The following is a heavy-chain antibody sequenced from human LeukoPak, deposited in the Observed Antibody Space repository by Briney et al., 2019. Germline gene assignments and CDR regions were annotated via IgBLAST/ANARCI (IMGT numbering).Heavy chain of an antibody. CDR2: IKQDGSEK. CDR3: ARGGSSWYEYYFDY. D-gene: IGHD6-13*01. CDR1: GFTFSSYW. J-gene: IGHJ4*02. Sequence: GGSLRLSCAASGFTFSSYWMSWVRQAPGKGLEWVANIKQDGSEKYYADSVKGRFTISRDNAKNSLYLQMNSLRAEDTAVYYCARGGSSWYEYYFDYWGQGTLVTVSS. V-gene: IGHV3-7*01.